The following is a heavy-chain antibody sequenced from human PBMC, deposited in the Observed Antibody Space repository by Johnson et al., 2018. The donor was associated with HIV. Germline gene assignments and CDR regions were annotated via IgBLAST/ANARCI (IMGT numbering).Heavy chain of an antibody. CDR2: VSYYGSER. CDR3: AKDVHSSGWYAFDI. CDR1: GFSFSSYA. Sequence: QVQLVESGGGVVQPGRSLRLSCAASGFSFSSYAMHWVRQAPGKGLEWVAVVSYYGSERYYADSVKGRFTISRDSSKNTLYLQMNSLRAEDTAVYYCAKDVHSSGWYAFDIWGQGTMVTVSS. D-gene: IGHD6-19*01. V-gene: IGHV3-30*04. J-gene: IGHJ3*02.